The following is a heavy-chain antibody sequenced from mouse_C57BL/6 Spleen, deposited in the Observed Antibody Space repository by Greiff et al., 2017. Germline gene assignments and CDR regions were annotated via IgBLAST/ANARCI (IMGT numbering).Heavy chain of an antibody. CDR2: IIPGSGCT. V-gene: IGHV1-9*01. J-gene: IGHJ4*01. D-gene: IGHD1-1*02. CDR3: ASLYGIGYRHYAMDY. CDR1: GYTFTGYW. Sequence: VQLQESGAELMKSGASVKLSCKATGYTFTGYWIAWVKQRPGHGLEWIGEIIPGSGCTNYNEKFKGKATFTADKSSNTAYMQLSSLTTEDSAIYYSASLYGIGYRHYAMDYWGQGTSVTVSS.